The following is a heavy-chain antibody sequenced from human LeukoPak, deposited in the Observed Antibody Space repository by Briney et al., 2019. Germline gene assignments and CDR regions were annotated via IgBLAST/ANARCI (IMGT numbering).Heavy chain of an antibody. D-gene: IGHD6-19*01. CDR1: GYTFTSYG. CDR3: ARNPNMIAVAGTIYYYYYYGMDV. Sequence: ASVKVSCKASGYTFTSYGISWVRQAPGQGLEWMGWISAYNGNTNYAQKLQGRVTMTTDTSTSTAYMELRSPRSDDTAVYYCARNPNMIAVAGTIYYYYYYGMDVWGQGTTVTVSS. CDR2: ISAYNGNT. V-gene: IGHV1-18*01. J-gene: IGHJ6*02.